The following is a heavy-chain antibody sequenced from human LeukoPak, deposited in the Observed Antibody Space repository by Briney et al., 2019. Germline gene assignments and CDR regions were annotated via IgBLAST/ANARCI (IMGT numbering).Heavy chain of an antibody. J-gene: IGHJ4*02. CDR3: ARGITMVRGVPALATFLRPFDY. D-gene: IGHD3-10*01. Sequence: PSETLSLTCAVYGGSFSGYYWSWIRQPPGKGLEWIGEINHSGSTNYNPSLKSRVTISVDTSKNQFSLKLSSVTAADTAVYYCARGITMVRGVPALATFLRPFDYWGQGTLVTVSS. CDR2: INHSGST. CDR1: GGSFSGYY. V-gene: IGHV4-34*01.